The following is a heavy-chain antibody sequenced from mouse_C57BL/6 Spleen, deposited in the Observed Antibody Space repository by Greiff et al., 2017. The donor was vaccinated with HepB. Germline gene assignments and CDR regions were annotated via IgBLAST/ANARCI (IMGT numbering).Heavy chain of an antibody. D-gene: IGHD1-1*01. V-gene: IGHV1-15*01. Sequence: QVQLKESGAELVRPGASVTLSCKASGYTFTDYEMHWAKQTPVHGLEWIGAIDPETGGTAYNQKFKGKAILTADKSSSTAYMELRSLTSEDSAVYYCTRKTTVVAHWYFDVWGTGTTVTVSS. J-gene: IGHJ1*03. CDR3: TRKTTVVAHWYFDV. CDR1: GYTFTDYE. CDR2: IDPETGGT.